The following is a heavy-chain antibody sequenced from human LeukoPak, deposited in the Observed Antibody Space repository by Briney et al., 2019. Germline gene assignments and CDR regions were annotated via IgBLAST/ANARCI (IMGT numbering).Heavy chain of an antibody. CDR2: INPSGGST. V-gene: IGHV1-46*01. D-gene: IGHD3-22*01. CDR1: GYTFTSYY. Sequence: ASVKVSCKASGYTFTSYYMHWVRQAPGQGLEWMGIINPSGGSTSYAQKFQGRVTMTTDTSTSTAYMELRSLRSDDTAVYYCARDRYYDSSGRTGFDYWGQGTLVTVSS. J-gene: IGHJ4*02. CDR3: ARDRYYDSSGRTGFDY.